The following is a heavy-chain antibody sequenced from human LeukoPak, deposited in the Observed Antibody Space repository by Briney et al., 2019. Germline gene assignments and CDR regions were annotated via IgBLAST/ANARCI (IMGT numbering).Heavy chain of an antibody. V-gene: IGHV4-30-4*01. CDR1: GGSISSGDYY. J-gene: IGHJ4*02. Sequence: PSETLSLTCTVSGGSISSGDYYWSWIRQPPGKGLEWIGYIYYSGSTYYNPSLKSRVTISVDTSKNQFSLKLSSVTAADTAVYYCARVTTGGDVDYWGQGTLVTVSS. CDR2: IYYSGST. D-gene: IGHD2-8*02. CDR3: ARVTTGGDVDY.